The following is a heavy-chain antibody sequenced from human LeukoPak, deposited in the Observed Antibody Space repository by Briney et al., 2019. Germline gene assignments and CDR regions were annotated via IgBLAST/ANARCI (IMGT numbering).Heavy chain of an antibody. Sequence: GGSLRLSCAASGFSFSSYGMHWVRQAPGKGLEWVAVIWYDGSNKYYADSVKGRFTISRDNSKNTLYLQMNSLRAEDTAVYYCAWEYGSGSYDYLDYWGQGTLVTVSS. D-gene: IGHD3-10*01. CDR2: IWYDGSNK. CDR1: GFSFSSYG. J-gene: IGHJ4*02. CDR3: AWEYGSGSYDYLDY. V-gene: IGHV3-33*01.